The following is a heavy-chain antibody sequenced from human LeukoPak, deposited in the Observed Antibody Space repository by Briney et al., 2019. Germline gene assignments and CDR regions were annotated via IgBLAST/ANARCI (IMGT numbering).Heavy chain of an antibody. J-gene: IGHJ4*02. D-gene: IGHD6-19*01. CDR2: IKQDGSEK. CDR1: GFTFSSYW. CDR3: ARDTRDGYSSGWYAY. Sequence: PGGSLRLSCAASGFTFSSYWMSWVRQAPGKGLERVANIKQDGSEKYYVDSVKGRFTISRDNAKNSLYLQMNSLRAEDTAVYYCARDTRDGYSSGWYAYWGQGTLVTVSS. V-gene: IGHV3-7*01.